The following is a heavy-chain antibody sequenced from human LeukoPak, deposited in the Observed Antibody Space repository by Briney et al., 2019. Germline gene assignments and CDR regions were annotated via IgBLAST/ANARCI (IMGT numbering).Heavy chain of an antibody. D-gene: IGHD2-15*01. CDR2: ISSDGSTK. J-gene: IGHJ3*02. Sequence: GGSLRLSCAASGFTFSSYAMSWVRQAPGKGLEWVAVISSDGSTKYYEDSVKGRFTISRDNSKKTLYLQMNSLRAEDTAVYYCAKGGRVVISMGDAFDIWGQGTTVTVSS. CDR1: GFTFSSYA. V-gene: IGHV3-30*18. CDR3: AKGGRVVISMGDAFDI.